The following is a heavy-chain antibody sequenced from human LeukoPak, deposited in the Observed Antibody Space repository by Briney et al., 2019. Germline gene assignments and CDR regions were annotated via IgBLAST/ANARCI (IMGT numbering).Heavy chain of an antibody. J-gene: IGHJ6*04. CDR3: AELGITMIGGV. CDR1: GITFIKYS. Sequence: GGSLRLSCAASGITFIKYSMTWVRQAPGKGLEWVSAITGSGAFTDYADSVKGRFTISRDNAKNSLYLQMNSLRAEDTAVYYCAELGITMIGGVWGKGTTVTISS. D-gene: IGHD3-10*02. V-gene: IGHV3-23*01. CDR2: ITGSGAFT.